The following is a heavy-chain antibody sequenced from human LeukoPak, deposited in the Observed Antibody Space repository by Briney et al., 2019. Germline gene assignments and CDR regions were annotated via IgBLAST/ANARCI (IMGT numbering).Heavy chain of an antibody. J-gene: IGHJ4*02. D-gene: IGHD4-23*01. CDR1: GLTFRNYA. CDR2: IWSDGSEK. Sequence: PGGSLRLSCEVSGLTFRNYAMHRVRQAPGKGLEWVAVIWSDGSEKFYADSVKGRFTISKDNSKNTLFLQVNSLRVEDTAVYYCVTGYGGNAARDYDCWGQGTLVTVSS. CDR3: VTGYGGNAARDYDC. V-gene: IGHV3-33*01.